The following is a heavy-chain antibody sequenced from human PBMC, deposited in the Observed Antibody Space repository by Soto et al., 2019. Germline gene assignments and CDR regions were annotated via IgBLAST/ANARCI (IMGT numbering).Heavy chain of an antibody. V-gene: IGHV3-23*01. Sequence: EVQLLESGGGLVQPGGSLRLSCGGSGFTFNSYAMTWVRQAPGKGLEWVSAISGSGGTTYYANSVKGRFTISRDQSKDTRYLQMNSLRAEDTAIYYCATDRHYGSGTYSDSYLAYWGQGPLVTVSS. CDR1: GFTFNSYA. CDR3: ATDRHYGSGTYSDSYLAY. J-gene: IGHJ4*02. D-gene: IGHD3-10*01. CDR2: ISGSGGTT.